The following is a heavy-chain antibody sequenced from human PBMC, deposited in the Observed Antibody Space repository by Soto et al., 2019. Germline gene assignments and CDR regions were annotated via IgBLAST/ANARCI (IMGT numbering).Heavy chain of an antibody. CDR3: ARTRGRGQWRDFYFDF. CDR2: VYYNGST. J-gene: IGHJ4*02. Sequence: PSETLSLTCTVSGGPIAPFYWTWIRQSPGKGLESIGYVYYNGSTNYNPALKGRVTISLDTSKSQFSLRLSSVTAADTAVYYCARTRGRGQWRDFYFDFWGQGSLVTVLL. V-gene: IGHV4-59*12. CDR1: GGPIAPFY. D-gene: IGHD6-19*01.